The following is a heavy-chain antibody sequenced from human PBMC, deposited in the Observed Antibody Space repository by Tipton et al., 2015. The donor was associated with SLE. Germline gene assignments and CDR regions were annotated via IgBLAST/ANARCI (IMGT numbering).Heavy chain of an antibody. Sequence: TLSLTCTVSGGSISSSSYYWGWIRQPPGKGLEWFGSIYYSGSTYYNPSLKSRVTISVDTSKNQFSLKLSSVTAADTAVYYCARLGGYYDSSGYSYYFDYWGQGTLVTVSS. V-gene: IGHV4-39*01. CDR3: ARLGGYYDSSGYSYYFDY. CDR2: IYYSGST. J-gene: IGHJ4*02. CDR1: GGSISSSSYY. D-gene: IGHD3-22*01.